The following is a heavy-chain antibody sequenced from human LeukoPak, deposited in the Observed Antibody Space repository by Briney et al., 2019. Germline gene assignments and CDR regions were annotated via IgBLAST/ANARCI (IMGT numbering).Heavy chain of an antibody. J-gene: IGHJ4*02. V-gene: IGHV3-53*01. CDR3: ARDCYFDSCY. D-gene: IGHD2-15*01. Sequence: GGSLRLSCAASGFTFSSYAMHWVRQAPGKGLEWLSVMYSGGSTYYVDSVKGRFTISRDNSKNTLYLQMNSLRAEDTAVYYCARDCYFDSCYWGQGTLVTVSS. CDR1: GFTFSSYA. CDR2: MYSGGST.